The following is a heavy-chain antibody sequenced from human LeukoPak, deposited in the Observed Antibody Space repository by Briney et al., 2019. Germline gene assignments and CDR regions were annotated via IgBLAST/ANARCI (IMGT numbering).Heavy chain of an antibody. CDR2: INHSGST. CDR3: ARDDIVATTRAFDC. Sequence: SETLSLTCAVYGGSFSGYYWSWIRQPPGKGLEWIGEINHSGSTNYNPSLKSRVTISVDTSKNQFSLKLSSVTAADTAVYYCARDDIVATTRAFDCWGQGTLVTVSS. V-gene: IGHV4-34*01. CDR1: GGSFSGYY. D-gene: IGHD5-12*01. J-gene: IGHJ4*02.